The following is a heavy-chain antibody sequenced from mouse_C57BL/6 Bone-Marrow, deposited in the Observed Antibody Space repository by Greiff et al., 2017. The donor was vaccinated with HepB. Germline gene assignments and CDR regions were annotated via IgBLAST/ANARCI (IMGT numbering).Heavy chain of an antibody. J-gene: IGHJ4*01. V-gene: IGHV5-9-1*02. Sequence: EVHLVESGEGLVKPGGSLKLSCAASGFTFSSYAMSWVRQTPEKRLEWVAYISSGGDYIYYADTVKGRFTISRDNARNTLYLQMSSLKSEDTAMYYCTRVDYYGSSWGYAMDYWGQGTSVTVSS. CDR1: GFTFSSYA. CDR2: ISSGGDYI. CDR3: TRVDYYGSSWGYAMDY. D-gene: IGHD1-1*01.